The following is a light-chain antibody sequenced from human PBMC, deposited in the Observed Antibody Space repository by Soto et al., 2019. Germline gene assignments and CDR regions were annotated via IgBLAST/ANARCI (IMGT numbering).Light chain of an antibody. CDR1: QSISSW. CDR3: QQYNNWPTWT. CDR2: KAS. Sequence: DIQMTQSPSSLSASVGDRVTITCRASQSISSWLAWYQQKPGKAPKLLIYKASTLKSGVPSRFSGSGSGTEFTLTISSLQSEDFAVYYCQQYNNWPTWTFGQGTKVDIK. J-gene: IGKJ1*01. V-gene: IGKV1-5*03.